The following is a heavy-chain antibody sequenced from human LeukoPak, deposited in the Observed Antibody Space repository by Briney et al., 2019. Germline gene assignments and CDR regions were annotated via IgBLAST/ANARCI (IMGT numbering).Heavy chain of an antibody. Sequence: GSLRLSCAASGFTFSSYAMSWIRQPPGKGLEWIGEINHSGSTNYNPSLKSRVTISVDTSKNQFSLKLSSVTAADTAVYYCARGGRRRDGYNLVYWGQGTLVTVSS. CDR2: INHSGST. V-gene: IGHV4-34*01. CDR3: ARGGRRRDGYNLVY. J-gene: IGHJ4*02. D-gene: IGHD5-24*01. CDR1: GFTFSSYA.